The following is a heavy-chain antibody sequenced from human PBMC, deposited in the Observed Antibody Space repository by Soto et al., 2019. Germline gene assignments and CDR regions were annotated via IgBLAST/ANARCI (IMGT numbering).Heavy chain of an antibody. Sequence: GASVKVSCKASGGTFSTYAISWVRQPPGQGLKWMGGNIPIFGTANYAQKFQGRVTITADESTSTAYMELSSLRSEDTAVYYCARDIVGATGAFDIWGQGTMVTVSS. CDR3: ARDIVGATGAFDI. V-gene: IGHV1-69*13. D-gene: IGHD1-26*01. CDR1: GGTFSTYA. J-gene: IGHJ3*02. CDR2: NIPIFGTA.